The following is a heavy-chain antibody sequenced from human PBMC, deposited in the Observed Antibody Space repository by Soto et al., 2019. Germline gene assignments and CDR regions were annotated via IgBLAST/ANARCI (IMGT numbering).Heavy chain of an antibody. V-gene: IGHV4-59*01. D-gene: IGHD3-10*01. J-gene: IGHJ4*02. CDR2: IYYTGTT. CDR1: GESISRYY. CDR3: ASGYGEMAN. Sequence: QVQLQESGPGLVKPSETLSLTCTVSGESISRYYWSWIRQPPGKGLEWIGYIYYTGTTNYSPSLKSRVPISLDTSRNQFSLNLYSVTAADTAVYYCASGYGEMANWGQGTLVAVSS.